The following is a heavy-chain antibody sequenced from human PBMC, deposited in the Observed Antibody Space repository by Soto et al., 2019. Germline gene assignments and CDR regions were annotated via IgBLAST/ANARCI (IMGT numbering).Heavy chain of an antibody. CDR2: IRSKANSYAT. CDR1: GFTFSGSA. V-gene: IGHV3-73*01. Sequence: LRLSCAASGFTFSGSAMNWVRQACGKGLEWVGRIRSKANSYATAYAASVKGRFTISRDDSKNTAYLQMNSLKTEDTAVYYCTRGSSAGVDYWGQGTLVTVSS. D-gene: IGHD3-10*01. J-gene: IGHJ4*02. CDR3: TRGSSAGVDY.